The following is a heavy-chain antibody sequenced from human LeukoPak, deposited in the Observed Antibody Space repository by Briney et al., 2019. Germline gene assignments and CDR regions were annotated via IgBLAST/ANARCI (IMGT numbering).Heavy chain of an antibody. J-gene: IGHJ1*01. Sequence: PGGSLRLSCAASGFTFSSYGMHWVRQAPGKGLEWVAVISYDGSNKYYADSVKGRFTISRDNSKNTLYLQMNSLRAEDTAVYYCARDLEGYSSGWTHFQHWGQGTLVTVSS. CDR2: ISYDGSNK. V-gene: IGHV3-30*03. CDR3: ARDLEGYSSGWTHFQH. D-gene: IGHD6-19*01. CDR1: GFTFSSYG.